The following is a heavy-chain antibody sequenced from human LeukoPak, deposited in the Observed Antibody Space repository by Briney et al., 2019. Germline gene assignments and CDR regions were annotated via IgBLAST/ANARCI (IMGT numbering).Heavy chain of an antibody. Sequence: GCLRLSCADSGFTFSSDSMNWVRQAPGKGLEWVSSIISSSSHIYYADAVKGGFTIYTDTLKNSLYLQMNRLRAEDTAVYYCGRERGDSMSLYFYYMDVWGKGTTV. CDR3: GRERGDSMSLYFYYMDV. J-gene: IGHJ6*03. D-gene: IGHD2/OR15-2a*01. CDR2: IISSSSHI. V-gene: IGHV3-21*01. CDR1: GFTFSSDS.